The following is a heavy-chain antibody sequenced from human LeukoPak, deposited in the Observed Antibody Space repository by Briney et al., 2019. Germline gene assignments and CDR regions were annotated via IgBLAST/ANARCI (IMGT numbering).Heavy chain of an antibody. V-gene: IGHV4-39*07. CDR3: ARDGSGSPRRNWFDP. J-gene: IGHJ5*02. D-gene: IGHD3-10*01. Sequence: SETLSLTCTVSGGSISSSSYYWGWIRQPPGKGLEWIGSIYYSGSTNYNPSLKSRVTISVDTSKNQFSLKLSSVTAADTAVYYCARDGSGSPRRNWFDPWGQGTLVTVSS. CDR2: IYYSGST. CDR1: GGSISSSSYY.